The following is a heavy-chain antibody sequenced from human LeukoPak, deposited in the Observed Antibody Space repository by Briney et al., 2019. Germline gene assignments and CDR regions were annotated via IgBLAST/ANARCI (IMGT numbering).Heavy chain of an antibody. V-gene: IGHV3-20*04. CDR1: GFTFDDYG. CDR2: INLNGGST. CDR3: ARDKTPFYWYFDL. Sequence: GGSLRLSCAASGFTFDDYGMSWVRQAPGKGLEWVSGINLNGGSTGYADSVRGRFTISRDNAKNSLYLQMNSLRAEDTAFYYCARDKTPFYWYFDLWGRGTLVTVSS. J-gene: IGHJ2*01.